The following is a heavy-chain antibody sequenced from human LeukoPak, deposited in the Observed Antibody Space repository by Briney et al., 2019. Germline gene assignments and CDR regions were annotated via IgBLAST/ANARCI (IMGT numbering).Heavy chain of an antibody. J-gene: IGHJ4*02. CDR3: ARDVLR. CDR1: GGSISSYY. V-gene: IGHV4-4*07. Sequence: PSETLSLTCTVSGGSISSYYWSWIRQPAGKGLEWIGRIYTSGTTNYNPSLTSQVSMSVDTSKNQFSLKLTSVTAADTAVYYCARDVLRWGQGTLVTVSS. CDR2: IYTSGTT.